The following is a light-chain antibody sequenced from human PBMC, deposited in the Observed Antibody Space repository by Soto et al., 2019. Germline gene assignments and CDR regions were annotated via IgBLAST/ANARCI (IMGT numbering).Light chain of an antibody. Sequence: AMQLTQSPSSLSASVGDRVTITGRASQGISSALAWYQQKPGKAPKLLIYDASSLESGVPSRFSGSGSGTDFTLTISSLQPEDFATYYCQQFNSYPTFGQGTKLEIK. V-gene: IGKV1-13*02. CDR1: QGISSA. CDR2: DAS. J-gene: IGKJ2*01. CDR3: QQFNSYPT.